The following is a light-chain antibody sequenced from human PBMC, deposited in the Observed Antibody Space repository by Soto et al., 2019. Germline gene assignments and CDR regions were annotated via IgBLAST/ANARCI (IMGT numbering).Light chain of an antibody. V-gene: IGKV3-20*01. J-gene: IGKJ2*01. CDR1: QSVTSNY. CDR2: GAS. CDR3: QQYGSSPAT. Sequence: EIVLTQSPGTLSLSPGERATLSCRASQSVTSNYLAWYQQKPGQAPGLLIYGASSRATGIPDRFSGSGSGTDFTLTISRLEPEDFAVYYCQQYGSSPATFGQVTKLEIK.